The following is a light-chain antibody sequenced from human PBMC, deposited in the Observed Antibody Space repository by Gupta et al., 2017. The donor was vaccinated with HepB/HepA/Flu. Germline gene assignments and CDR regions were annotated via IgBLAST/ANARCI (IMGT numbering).Light chain of an antibody. CDR2: QHN. CDR3: QAWDLTTAV. V-gene: IGLV3-1*01. Sequence: SYELIQPPSLSVSPGQTASITCSGNNLGDMSVSWYRQKPGQSPELVIYQHNKRPSGIPERFSGSNSGNTATLTIGGTQATDEADFYCQAWDLTTAVFGGGTKLTVL. CDR1: NLGDMS. J-gene: IGLJ2*01.